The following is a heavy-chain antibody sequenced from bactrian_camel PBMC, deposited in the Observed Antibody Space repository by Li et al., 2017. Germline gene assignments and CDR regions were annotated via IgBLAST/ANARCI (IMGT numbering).Heavy chain of an antibody. CDR2: IDSKGTS. CDR1: GNSWNNYC. Sequence: HVQLVESGGGSVRAGRSLTLTCTVSGNSWNNYCLGWFRQSPGKDREEVARIDSKGTSTLAPSVKGRFTIAQDSAKNTLDLQMNSLTPEDTAMYYCATTFTWDCVGGFNYWGQGTQVTVS. CDR3: ATTFTWDCVGGFNY. J-gene: IGHJ4*01. V-gene: IGHV3S63*01. D-gene: IGHD7*01.